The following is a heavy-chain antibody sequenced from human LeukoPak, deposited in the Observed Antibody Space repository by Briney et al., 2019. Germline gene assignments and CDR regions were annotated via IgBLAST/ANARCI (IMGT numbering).Heavy chain of an antibody. Sequence: SETLSLTCTVSGDSISSYYWSWIRQPPGKGLEWIGYIYYSGSTIYNPSLNSRVTISVDTSKNQFSLKLTSVTAADTAVYYCARGSTVTYYYYYYMDVWGKGTTVTVSS. J-gene: IGHJ6*03. V-gene: IGHV4-59*12. CDR1: GDSISSYY. CDR3: ARGSTVTYYYYYYMDV. CDR2: IYYSGST. D-gene: IGHD2-21*02.